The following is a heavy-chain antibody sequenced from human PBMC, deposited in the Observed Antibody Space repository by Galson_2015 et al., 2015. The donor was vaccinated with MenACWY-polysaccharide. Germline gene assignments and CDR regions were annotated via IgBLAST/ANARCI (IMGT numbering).Heavy chain of an antibody. V-gene: IGHV4-4*02. CDR1: GGSISSSNW. CDR2: IYHSGST. J-gene: IGHJ4*02. D-gene: IGHD1-1*01. CDR3: ARRGYTDNWYGHYHFDY. Sequence: TLSLTCTVSGGSISSSNWWGWVRQSPEKGLEWIGEIYHSGSTNYHPSLKSRVTISVDKSKNQFSLTLTSVTAADTAVYYCARRGYTDNWYGHYHFDYWGQGTLVTVSS.